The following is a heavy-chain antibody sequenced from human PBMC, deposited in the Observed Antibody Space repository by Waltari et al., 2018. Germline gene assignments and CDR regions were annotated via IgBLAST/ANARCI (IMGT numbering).Heavy chain of an antibody. V-gene: IGHV3-7*01. J-gene: IGHJ6*03. CDR3: ANFYYYYYMDV. Sequence: EVQLVESGGGLVQPGGSLRLSCAASGFTFSSYWMSWVRQAPGKGLEWVANIKQDGSEKYYVDSVKGRFTISRDNAKNSLYLQMNSLRAEDTAVYYCANFYYYYYMDVWGKGTTVTVSS. CDR1: GFTFSSYW. CDR2: IKQDGSEK.